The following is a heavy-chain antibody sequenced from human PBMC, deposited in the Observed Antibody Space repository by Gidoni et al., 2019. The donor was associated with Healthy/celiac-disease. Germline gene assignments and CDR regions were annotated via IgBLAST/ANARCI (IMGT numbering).Heavy chain of an antibody. CDR3: AKDEVPMGPVWWQQLASP. CDR2: IRGSGGST. CDR1: GFTFSSYA. V-gene: IGHV3-23*01. J-gene: IGHJ5*02. Sequence: EVQLLESGGGLVQPGGSLRLSCAASGFTFSSYALSWVRQAPGRGLEWVSAIRGSGGSTYYADSVKGRFTISRDNSKNTLYLQMNSLRAEDTAVYYCAKDEVPMGPVWWQQLASPWGQGTLVTVSS. D-gene: IGHD6-13*01.